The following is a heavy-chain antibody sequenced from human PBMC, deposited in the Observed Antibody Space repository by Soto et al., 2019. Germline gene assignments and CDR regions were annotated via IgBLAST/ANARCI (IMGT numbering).Heavy chain of an antibody. CDR2: INAGNGNT. J-gene: IGHJ3*02. CDR1: GYTFTSYA. D-gene: IGHD3-9*01. CDR3: ASPLRYFDWFRPYDAFDI. Sequence: ASVKVSCKASGYTFTSYAMHWVRQAPGQRFEWMGWINAGNGNTKYSQKFQGRVTITRDTSASTAYMELSSLRSEDTAVYYCASPLRYFDWFRPYDAFDIWGQGTMVTVSS. V-gene: IGHV1-3*01.